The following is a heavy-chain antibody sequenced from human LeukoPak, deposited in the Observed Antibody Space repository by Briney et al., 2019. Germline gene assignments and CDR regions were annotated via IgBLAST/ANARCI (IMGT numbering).Heavy chain of an antibody. V-gene: IGHV3-7*05. Sequence: PGGSLRLSCTASGFTFSTYWMSWVRQAPGKGLEWVANIKHDGSEMFYVDSVKGRFTISRDNAKNSLYLQMNSLRAEDTAVYYCARDWGYCSGDGCQERFDYWGQGTLVTVSS. CDR2: IKHDGSEM. CDR1: GFTFSTYW. D-gene: IGHD2-15*01. CDR3: ARDWGYCSGDGCQERFDY. J-gene: IGHJ4*02.